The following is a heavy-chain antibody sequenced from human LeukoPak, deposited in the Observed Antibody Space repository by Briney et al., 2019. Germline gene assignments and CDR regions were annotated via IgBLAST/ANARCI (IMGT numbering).Heavy chain of an antibody. CDR2: IIPIFGTA. Sequence: GASVKVSCKAFGGTFSSYAISWVRQAPGQGLEWMGGIIPIFGTANYAQKFQGRVTITADESTSTAYMELSSLRSEDTAVYYCARHAPPDNYFDYWGQGTLVTVSS. CDR1: GGTFSSYA. V-gene: IGHV1-69*01. CDR3: ARHAPPDNYFDY. J-gene: IGHJ4*02. D-gene: IGHD3-9*01.